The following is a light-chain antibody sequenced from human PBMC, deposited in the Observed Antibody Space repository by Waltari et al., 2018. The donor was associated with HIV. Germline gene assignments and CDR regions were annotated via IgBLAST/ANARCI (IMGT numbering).Light chain of an antibody. J-gene: IGKJ4*01. CDR1: QDISNH. CDR3: QQYDNLPLLT. V-gene: IGKV1-33*01. Sequence: DIQMTQSPSSLSASVGDRVTITCQASQDISNHLNWYQHKPGKAPKLLIYDVSNLETGVPSRFSGSGSGTHFTFTISSLQPVDVAAYYCQQYDNLPLLTFGGGTKVEIK. CDR2: DVS.